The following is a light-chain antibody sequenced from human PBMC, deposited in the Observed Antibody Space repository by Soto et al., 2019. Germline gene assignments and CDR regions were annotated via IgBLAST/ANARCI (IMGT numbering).Light chain of an antibody. Sequence: EIVLTQSPGTLSLSPGERATLSRRASQSVSSSYLAWYQQKPGQAPRLLIYGASSRATGIPDRFSGSGSGPDFTLTISRLEPEDFAFYYCHQYDSVPLTFGGGTKVEIK. CDR3: HQYDSVPLT. J-gene: IGKJ4*01. CDR2: GAS. CDR1: QSVSSSY. V-gene: IGKV3-20*01.